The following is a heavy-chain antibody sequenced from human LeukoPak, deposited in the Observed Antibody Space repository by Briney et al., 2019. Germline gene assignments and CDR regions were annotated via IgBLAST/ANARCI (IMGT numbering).Heavy chain of an antibody. CDR3: TRGSLSGSSRDY. J-gene: IGHJ4*02. D-gene: IGHD1-26*01. Sequence: ASVRVSCKASGYTFHGYDINWVRQATGQGLEWMGWMNPNTGDTGYAQKFQGRVTMTRNTSIDTAYMELSGLKSEDTAVYYCTRGSLSGSSRDYLGQGTLVTVSS. CDR1: GYTFHGYD. CDR2: MNPNTGDT. V-gene: IGHV1-8*01.